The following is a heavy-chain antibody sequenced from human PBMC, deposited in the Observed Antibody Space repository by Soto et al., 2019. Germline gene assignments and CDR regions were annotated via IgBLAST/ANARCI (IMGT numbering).Heavy chain of an antibody. CDR2: IIPVFSAT. Sequence: QVHLIQSGAEVKKPGSSVKVSCKASGGTFNNYAFSWVRQAPGQGLEWMGGIIPVFSATHYAQNFQGRATISANESTKTVYLDLSLLRSDDTAVYFCASITVFGVIALTSKTWFDPWGQGTLVIVSS. V-gene: IGHV1-69*01. J-gene: IGHJ5*02. D-gene: IGHD3-3*01. CDR1: GGTFNNYA. CDR3: ASITVFGVIALTSKTWFDP.